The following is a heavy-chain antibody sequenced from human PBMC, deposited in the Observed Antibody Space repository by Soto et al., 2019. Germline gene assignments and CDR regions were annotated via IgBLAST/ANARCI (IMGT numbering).Heavy chain of an antibody. J-gene: IGHJ4*02. CDR2: INTDGSVA. D-gene: IGHD4-17*01. CDR3: ARGKDYGVYLDF. CDR1: GLTFRSYW. V-gene: IGHV3-74*03. Sequence: LRLSCAASGLTFRSYWMHWVRQAPGKGLVWVSRINTDGSVAMYVDSVKGRFTISRDNAKNTLYLHMNSLRAEDTAVYYCARGKDYGVYLDFWGQGTLVTVSS.